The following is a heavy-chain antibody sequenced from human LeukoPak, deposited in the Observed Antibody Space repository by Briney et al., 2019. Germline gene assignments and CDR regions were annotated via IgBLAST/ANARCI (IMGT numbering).Heavy chain of an antibody. V-gene: IGHV1-69*05. Sequence: ASVTVSCKASGGTLINYVITWVRQAPGQGLEWMGGIMPLFNTPNYAQNFKGRVTITTDESTSTAYMQLSSLRSEDTAVYYCARVDRNHFSMDVWGKGTTVTVSS. CDR2: IMPLFNTP. CDR1: GGTLINYV. CDR3: ARVDRNHFSMDV. D-gene: IGHD3-10*01. J-gene: IGHJ6*03.